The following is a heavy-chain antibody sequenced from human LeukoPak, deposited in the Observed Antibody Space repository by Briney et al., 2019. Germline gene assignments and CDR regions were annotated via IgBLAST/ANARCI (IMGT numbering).Heavy chain of an antibody. CDR2: ISYDGSNK. D-gene: IGHD6-19*01. Sequence: GGSLRLSCAASGFTFSSYGMHWVRQAPDKGLEWVAVISYDGSNKYYADSVKGRFTISRDNSKNTLYLQMNSLRVEDTAVYYCAKDMSSGWRTGVFDYWGQGTLVTVSS. V-gene: IGHV3-30*18. CDR1: GFTFSSYG. CDR3: AKDMSSGWRTGVFDY. J-gene: IGHJ4*02.